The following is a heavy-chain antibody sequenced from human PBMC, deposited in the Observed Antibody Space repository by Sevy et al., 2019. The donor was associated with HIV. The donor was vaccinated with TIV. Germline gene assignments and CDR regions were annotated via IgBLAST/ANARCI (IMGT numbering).Heavy chain of an antibody. CDR2: ISTFKVNI. V-gene: IGHV1-18*01. CDR3: ARDDCSSLSCHGSLLY. J-gene: IGHJ4*02. CDR1: GYTFTGYG. D-gene: IGHD2-2*01. Sequence: ASVKVSCKASGYTFTGYGLSWVRQAPGQGLEWLGRISTFKVNINNAQRFQGRVFMTTDTSTSKAYMQLRSLRADDTAVYYCARDDCSSLSCHGSLLYWGQGTLVTVSS.